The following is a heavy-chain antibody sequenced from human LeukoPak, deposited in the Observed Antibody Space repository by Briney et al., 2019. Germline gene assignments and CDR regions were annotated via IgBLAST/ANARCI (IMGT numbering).Heavy chain of an antibody. J-gene: IGHJ4*02. CDR2: IYIDGNT. CDR3: ARGDGYNFFDS. CDR1: GFTVSRNY. Sequence: GGSLRLSSTASGFTVSRNYMSWVRQAPGKGLEWVSVIYIDGNTYYADSVRGRFTISRDNSKNTVYLQMNSLRAEDTAVYYCARGDGYNFFDSWGQGTLVTVSS. V-gene: IGHV3-66*01. D-gene: IGHD5-24*01.